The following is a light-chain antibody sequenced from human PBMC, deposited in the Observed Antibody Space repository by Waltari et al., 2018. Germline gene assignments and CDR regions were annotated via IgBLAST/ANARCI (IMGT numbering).Light chain of an antibody. Sequence: SALTQPASVSGSPGQSITISCTATSSDIDTYNYVAWYHQHPANAPKLIIYGVTNRPSGVSSRFSGSGSGRTASLTISGLQAEDEADYYCSAYSGTKNRVLFGGGTKVTVL. CDR3: SAYSGTKNRVL. CDR2: GVT. CDR1: SSDIDTYNY. V-gene: IGLV2-14*03. J-gene: IGLJ2*01.